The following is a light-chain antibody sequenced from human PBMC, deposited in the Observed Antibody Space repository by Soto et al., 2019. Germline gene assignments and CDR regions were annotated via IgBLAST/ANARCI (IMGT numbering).Light chain of an antibody. CDR2: GAS. J-gene: IGKJ2*01. Sequence: DIVLTQSPGTLSLSPGERATLSCRASRSISSSYLAWYQQKLGQAPRLLIYGASSRATDIPDRFSGSGSGTDFTLTISRLEPEDFAVYYCQQYGSSLIYTFGQGTKLEMK. V-gene: IGKV3-20*01. CDR1: RSISSSY. CDR3: QQYGSSLIYT.